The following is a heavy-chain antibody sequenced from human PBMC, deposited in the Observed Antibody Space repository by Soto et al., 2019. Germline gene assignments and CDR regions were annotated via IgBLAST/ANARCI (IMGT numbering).Heavy chain of an antibody. J-gene: IGHJ4*02. CDR1: GGSISSYY. V-gene: IGHV4-59*01. Sequence: SETLSLTCTVSGGSISSYYWSWIRQPPGKGLEWIGYIYYSGSTNYNPSLKSRVTISVDTSKNQFSLKLSSVTAADTAVYYCARGPIAVADYWGQGTLVTVSS. CDR2: IYYSGST. D-gene: IGHD6-19*01. CDR3: ARGPIAVADY.